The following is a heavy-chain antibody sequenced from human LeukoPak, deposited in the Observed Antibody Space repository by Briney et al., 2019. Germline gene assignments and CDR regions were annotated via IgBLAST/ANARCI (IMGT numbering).Heavy chain of an antibody. J-gene: IGHJ5*02. CDR3: ARGPEIRQGRNRFDP. CDR2: IYTSGST. CDR1: GGSISSGSYY. V-gene: IGHV4-61*02. D-gene: IGHD5-24*01. Sequence: PSQTLTLTCTVSGGSISSGSYYWSWIRQPAGEGLEWIGRIYTSGSTNYNPSLKSRVTISVDTSKNQFSLKLSSVTAADTAVYYCARGPEIRQGRNRFDPWGQGNLVTVSS.